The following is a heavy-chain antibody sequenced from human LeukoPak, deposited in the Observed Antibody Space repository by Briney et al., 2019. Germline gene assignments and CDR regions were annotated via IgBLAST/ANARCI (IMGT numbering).Heavy chain of an antibody. J-gene: IGHJ4*02. CDR3: AKGPYCGGDCYLTPYYFDY. CDR1: GFTFDDYA. Sequence: GRSLRLSCAASGFTFDDYAMPWVRQAPGKGLEWVSGISWNSGSIGYADSVKGRFTISRDNAKNSLYLQMNSLRAEDTALYYCAKGPYCGGDCYLTPYYFDYWGQGTLVTVSS. CDR2: ISWNSGSI. V-gene: IGHV3-9*01. D-gene: IGHD2-21*02.